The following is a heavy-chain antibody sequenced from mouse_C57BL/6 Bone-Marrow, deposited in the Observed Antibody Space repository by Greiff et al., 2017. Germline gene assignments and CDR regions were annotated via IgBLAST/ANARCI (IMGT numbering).Heavy chain of an antibody. CDR3: AREGPYYYGSSWFSC. Sequence: QVQLQQPGAELVLPGASVKLSCKASGYTFTSYWMHWLKLRPGQFLVWIGEIDPSDSYTNYNQKFKGKSTLTVDKSSSTAYMQLSSLTSEDFAVYYCAREGPYYYGSSWFSCWGQGTLVTGSA. D-gene: IGHD1-1*01. V-gene: IGHV1-69*01. CDR2: IDPSDSYT. J-gene: IGHJ3*01. CDR1: GYTFTSYW.